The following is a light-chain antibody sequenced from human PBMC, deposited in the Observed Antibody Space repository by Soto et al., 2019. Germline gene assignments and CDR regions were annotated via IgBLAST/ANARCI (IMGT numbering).Light chain of an antibody. V-gene: IGKV1-12*01. CDR3: QQAMSFPIT. J-gene: IGKJ5*01. CDR2: TAS. Sequence: DIQMTQSPSSVSASVGDRVTITCRASQGINSWLAWYQQKPGKAPNLLIYTASSLQRGVPSRFSGSGSGTDFTLTISSLQPEDFATYYCQQAMSFPITFGQGTRLE. CDR1: QGINSW.